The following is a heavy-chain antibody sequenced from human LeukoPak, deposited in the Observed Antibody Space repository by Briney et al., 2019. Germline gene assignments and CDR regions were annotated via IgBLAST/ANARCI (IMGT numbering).Heavy chain of an antibody. D-gene: IGHD3-16*01. CDR1: GFIFIDYA. V-gene: IGHV3-30-3*01. Sequence: GGTLRLSCTASGFIFIDYAMHWVRQAPGKGLEWVAITSYDGSNNFYVDSVEGRFTISRDNSKNSLYLQMDSLRADDSAVYFCARDLLGAFDLWGQGTMVTVSS. J-gene: IGHJ3*01. CDR2: TSYDGSNN. CDR3: ARDLLGAFDL.